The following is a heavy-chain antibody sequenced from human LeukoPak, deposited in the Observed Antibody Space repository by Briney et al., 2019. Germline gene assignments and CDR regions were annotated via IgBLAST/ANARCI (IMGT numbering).Heavy chain of an antibody. J-gene: IGHJ4*02. CDR1: GGSISSGGYY. D-gene: IGHD2-2*01. V-gene: IGHV4-30-2*01. Sequence: SETLSLTCTVSGGSISSGGYYWSWIQQPPGKALEWIWYISHSGSTYYTASLKSRVTISVDRSKNQFSLKLSSVTAADTAVYYCARDLGYCSSTSCRYFDYWGQGTLVTVSS. CDR3: ARDLGYCSSTSCRYFDY. CDR2: ISHSGST.